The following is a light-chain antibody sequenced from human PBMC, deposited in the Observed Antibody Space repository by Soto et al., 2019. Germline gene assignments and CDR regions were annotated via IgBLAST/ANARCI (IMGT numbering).Light chain of an antibody. Sequence: QPVLTQPASVSGSPGQSITISCTGTSSDIGGYNYVSWYQHHPGKAPKLMIYEVSNRPSGVSNRFSGSKSGNTASLTISGLQTEDEADYYCSSYTSSSTLVFGGGTKLTVL. CDR1: SSDIGGYNY. V-gene: IGLV2-14*01. CDR3: SSYTSSSTLV. J-gene: IGLJ2*01. CDR2: EVS.